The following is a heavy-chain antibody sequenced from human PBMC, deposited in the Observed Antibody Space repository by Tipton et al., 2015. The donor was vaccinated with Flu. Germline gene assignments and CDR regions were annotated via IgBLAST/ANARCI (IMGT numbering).Heavy chain of an antibody. CDR3: ARHRRELLGAAAGAPDY. V-gene: IGHV5-51*01. J-gene: IGHJ4*02. Sequence: QLVQSGAEVKKPGESLKISCKGSGYSFTSYWIGWVRQMPGKGLEWMGIIYPGDSDTRYSPSFQGQVTISADKAISTAYLQWSRLKASDTAMYYCARHRRELLGAAAGAPDYWGQGTLVTVSS. CDR1: GYSFTSYW. D-gene: IGHD6-13*01. CDR2: IYPGDSDT.